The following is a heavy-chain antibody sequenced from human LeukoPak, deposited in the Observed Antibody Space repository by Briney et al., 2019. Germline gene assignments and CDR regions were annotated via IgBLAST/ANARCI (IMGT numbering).Heavy chain of an antibody. CDR2: VYISGDT. D-gene: IGHD2-21*01. J-gene: IGHJ4*02. CDR1: GATVTTSY. CDR3: ARLIAEVGRGTNYFDT. V-gene: IGHV4-4*07. Sequence: SETLSVTCTVSGATVTTSYWSWIRQSAGKRLEWIGRVYISGDTKYNPSLMGRVFMSLDVSKGQFSLSLRSVTAADTAVYFCARLIAEVGRGTNYFDTWGQGTPVTVSS.